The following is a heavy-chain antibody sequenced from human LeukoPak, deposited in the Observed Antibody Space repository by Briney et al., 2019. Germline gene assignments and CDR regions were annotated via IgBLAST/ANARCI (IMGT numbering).Heavy chain of an antibody. V-gene: IGHV4-39*01. D-gene: IGHD1-14*01. CDR2: IYYSGST. J-gene: IGHJ6*03. CDR3: ASITSPRIHYMDV. Sequence: SETLSLTCTVSGGSISSSSYYWGWIRQPPGKGLEWIGSIYYSGSTYYNPSLKSRVTISVDTSKNQFSLKLSSVTAADTAVYYCASITSPRIHYMDVWGKGTTVTVSS. CDR1: GGSISSSSYY.